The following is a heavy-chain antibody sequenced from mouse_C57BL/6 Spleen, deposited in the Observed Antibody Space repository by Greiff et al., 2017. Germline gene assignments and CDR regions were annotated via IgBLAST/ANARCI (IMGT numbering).Heavy chain of an antibody. CDR3: ARYWVG. J-gene: IGHJ4*01. Sequence: VPLQLPGAELVQPGASVTMSCQPSCYTFTSSWLTWVKQRPGQGLEWIGDIYPGSGSTNYNEKFTSKATLTVDTSSSTAYMQLSSLTSEDSAVYYCARYWVGWGQGTSVTVSS. D-gene: IGHD1-1*02. V-gene: IGHV1-55*01. CDR2: IYPGSGST. CDR1: CYTFTSSW.